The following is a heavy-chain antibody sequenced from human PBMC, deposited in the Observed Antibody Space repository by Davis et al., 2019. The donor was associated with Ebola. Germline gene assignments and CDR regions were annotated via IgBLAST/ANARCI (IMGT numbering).Heavy chain of an antibody. Sequence: GESLKISCKGSGYSFTSYWIGWVRQMPGKGLEWMGIIYPGDSDTRYSPSFQGQVTVSADRSISTAYLQWSSLKASDSAMYYCARQEALYGSIDNWGQGTLVTVSS. D-gene: IGHD6-13*01. J-gene: IGHJ4*02. CDR2: IYPGDSDT. CDR1: GYSFTSYW. V-gene: IGHV5-51*01. CDR3: ARQEALYGSIDN.